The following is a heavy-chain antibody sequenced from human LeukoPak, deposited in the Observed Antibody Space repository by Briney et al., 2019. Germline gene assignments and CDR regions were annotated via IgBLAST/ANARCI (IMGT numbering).Heavy chain of an antibody. CDR2: MNPNSGNT. J-gene: IGHJ6*03. D-gene: IGHD1-1*01. Sequence: ASVKVSCKATGYTFTSYDINWVRQATGQGLEWMGWMNPNSGNTGYAQKFQGRVTMTRNTSISTAYMELSSLRSEDTAVYYCARGWKVQLERRPYYYYYVDVWGKGTTVTVSS. V-gene: IGHV1-8*01. CDR1: GYTFTSYD. CDR3: ARGWKVQLERRPYYYYYVDV.